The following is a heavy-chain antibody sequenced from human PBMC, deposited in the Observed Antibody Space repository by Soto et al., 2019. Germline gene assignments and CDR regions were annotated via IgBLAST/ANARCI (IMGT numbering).Heavy chain of an antibody. CDR1: GYTFTSYY. J-gene: IGHJ5*02. V-gene: IGHV1-46*01. CDR2: INPSGGST. D-gene: IGHD3-22*01. CDR3: ARDYYDSSGYYRGLNWFDP. Sequence: QVQLVQSGAEVKKPGASVKVSCKASGYTFTSYYMHWVRQAPGQGLEWMGIINPSGGSTSYAQKFQGRVTMTRDTSTSTVYMELSSLRSEDTAVYYCARDYYDSSGYYRGLNWFDPWGQGTLVTVS.